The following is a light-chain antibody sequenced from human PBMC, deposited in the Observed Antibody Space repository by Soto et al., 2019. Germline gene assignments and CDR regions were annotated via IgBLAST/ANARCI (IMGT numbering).Light chain of an antibody. V-gene: IGKV3-11*01. Sequence: EIVLTQSPGTLPLSPGEGATLSCRASQSVSSYLVWYQQKPVQAPRLLIYDASNRATGIPARFSGSGSGTDFTLTISALEPEDFAVYYCQHRSSWPLTFGGGTKVDIK. J-gene: IGKJ4*01. CDR1: QSVSSY. CDR3: QHRSSWPLT. CDR2: DAS.